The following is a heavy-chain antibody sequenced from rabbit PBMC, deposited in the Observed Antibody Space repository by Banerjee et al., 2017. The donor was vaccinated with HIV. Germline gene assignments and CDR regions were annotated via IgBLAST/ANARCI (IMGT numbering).Heavy chain of an antibody. CDR3: ARDLAGVIGWNFNL. D-gene: IGHD4-1*01. Sequence: QEQLVESGGGLVTLGGSLKLSCKASRIDFSTYGISWVRQAPGKGLEWIACIDAGSSGKTYYASWAKGRLTISKTSSTTVTLQMTSLTVADTATYFCARDLAGVIGWNFNLWGPGSLVTV. V-gene: IGHV1S45*01. CDR1: RIDFSTYG. CDR2: IDAGSSGKT. J-gene: IGHJ4*01.